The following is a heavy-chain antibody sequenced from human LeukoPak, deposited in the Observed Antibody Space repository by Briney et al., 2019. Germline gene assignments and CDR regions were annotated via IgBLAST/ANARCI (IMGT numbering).Heavy chain of an antibody. J-gene: IGHJ4*02. V-gene: IGHV3-30*03. Sequence: GRSLRLSCAASRFTFSSYGMHWVRQAPGKGLEWVAVISYDGSNKYYADSVKGRFTISRDNSKNTLYLQMNSLRAEDTAVYYCASELLGRAVAGSPFDYWGQGTLVTVSS. D-gene: IGHD6-19*01. CDR1: RFTFSSYG. CDR2: ISYDGSNK. CDR3: ASELLGRAVAGSPFDY.